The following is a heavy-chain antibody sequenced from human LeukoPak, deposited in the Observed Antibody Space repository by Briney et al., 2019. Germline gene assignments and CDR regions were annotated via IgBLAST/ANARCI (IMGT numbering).Heavy chain of an antibody. CDR1: GGSINSSSHY. Sequence: SETLSLTCSVSGGSINSSSHYWDWIRQPPEKGLEWIGSIHYSGTTYYNPSLKSRVTISADTSKNQLSLKLTSVTAADTAVYFCARGVDMFDYYYDMDVWGKGTTVTVSS. D-gene: IGHD5-12*01. V-gene: IGHV4-39*07. J-gene: IGHJ6*03. CDR3: ARGVDMFDYYYDMDV. CDR2: IHYSGTT.